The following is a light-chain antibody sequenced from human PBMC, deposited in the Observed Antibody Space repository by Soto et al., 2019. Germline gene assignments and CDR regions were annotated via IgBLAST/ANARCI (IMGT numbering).Light chain of an antibody. CDR2: GAS. CDR1: QSVSNY. CDR3: QQYGGSPQT. J-gene: IGKJ1*01. Sequence: EIVLTQSPGTLSLSPGERATLSCRASQSVSNYLAWYQRKPGQAPRLLIYGASSRATGIPDRFSGSGSGTDFTLTISRREPEDFAVYYCQQYGGSPQTFGQGTKVEIK. V-gene: IGKV3-20*01.